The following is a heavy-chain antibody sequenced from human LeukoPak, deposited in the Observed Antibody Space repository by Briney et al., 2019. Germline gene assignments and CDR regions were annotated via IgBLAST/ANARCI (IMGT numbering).Heavy chain of an antibody. V-gene: IGHV3-23*01. Sequence: GGSLRLSCAASGFTLSRATMSWLRQAPGKGLEWVSALNSAGGSISAESVKGRFTISRDNSKNTLYLQMNSLRAEDTAVYYCAKGSDTAGSYRPFDHWGQGTLVTVSS. CDR1: GFTLSRAT. D-gene: IGHD3-10*01. J-gene: IGHJ4*02. CDR2: LNSAGGSI. CDR3: AKGSDTAGSYRPFDH.